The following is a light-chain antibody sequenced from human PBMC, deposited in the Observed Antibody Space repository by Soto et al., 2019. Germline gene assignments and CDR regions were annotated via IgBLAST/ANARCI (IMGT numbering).Light chain of an antibody. J-gene: IGLJ7*01. Sequence: QSVLTQPASVSGSPGRSITISCTGTSSDVGGYNYVSWYQQHPGKAPKLMIYEVTNRPSGVSSRFSGSKSGNTASLTIAGLQPEDAADYYCCSYAGSSTMTFGGGTQLTVL. V-gene: IGLV2-14*01. CDR1: SSDVGGYNY. CDR3: CSYAGSSTMT. CDR2: EVT.